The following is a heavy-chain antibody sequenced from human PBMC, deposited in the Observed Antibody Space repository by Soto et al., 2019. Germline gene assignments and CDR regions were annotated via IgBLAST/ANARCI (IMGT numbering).Heavy chain of an antibody. V-gene: IGHV4-4*02. D-gene: IGHD1-20*01. CDR2: IYHSGST. Sequence: SETLSLTCAVSSGSISSSNWWSWVRQPPGKGLEWIGEIYHSGSTNYNPSLKSRVTISVDTSKNQFSLKLSSVTAADTAVYYCARHVKWYNYFDYWGQGTLVTVSS. CDR1: SGSISSSNW. J-gene: IGHJ4*02. CDR3: ARHVKWYNYFDY.